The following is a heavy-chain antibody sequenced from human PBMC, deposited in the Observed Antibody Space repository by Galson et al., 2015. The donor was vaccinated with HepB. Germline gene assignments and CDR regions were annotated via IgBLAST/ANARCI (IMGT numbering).Heavy chain of an antibody. CDR1: GGTFSSYA. D-gene: IGHD3-3*01. CDR2: IIPIFGTA. Sequence: SVKVSCKASGGTFSSYAISWVRQAPGQGLEWMGGIIPIFGTANYAQKFQGRVTITADESTSTAYMELSSLRSEDTAVYYCARRGVYYDLFSPVGGRREYDAFDIWGQGTMVTVSS. J-gene: IGHJ3*02. CDR3: ARRGVYYDLFSPVGGRREYDAFDI. V-gene: IGHV1-69*13.